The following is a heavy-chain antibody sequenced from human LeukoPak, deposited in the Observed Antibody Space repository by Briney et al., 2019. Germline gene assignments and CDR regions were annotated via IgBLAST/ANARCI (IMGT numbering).Heavy chain of an antibody. J-gene: IGHJ4*02. CDR3: AKFLPTHIVVANYYFDY. Sequence: GGPLRLSCAASGFTFSSYVMSWVRQAPGKGLEWVSAISGSGGSTYYADSVKGRFTISRDNSKNTLHLQMNSLRAEETAVYYCAKFLPTHIVVANYYFDYWGQGTLVTVSS. D-gene: IGHD2-21*01. CDR1: GFTFSSYV. CDR2: ISGSGGST. V-gene: IGHV3-23*01.